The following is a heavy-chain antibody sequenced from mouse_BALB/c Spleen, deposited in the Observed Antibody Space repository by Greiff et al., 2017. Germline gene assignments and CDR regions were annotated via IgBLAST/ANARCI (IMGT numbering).Heavy chain of an antibody. CDR1: GYTFTSYW. Sequence: VQLQQPGAELVKPGAPVKLSCKASGYTFTSYWMNWVKQRPGRGLEWIGRIDPSDSETHYNQKFKDKATLTVDKSSSTAYIQLSSLTSEDSAVYYCAREGLISYAAYWGQGTLVTVSA. J-gene: IGHJ3*01. CDR2: IDPSDSET. D-gene: IGHD3-1*01. CDR3: AREGLISYAAY. V-gene: IGHV1-69*02.